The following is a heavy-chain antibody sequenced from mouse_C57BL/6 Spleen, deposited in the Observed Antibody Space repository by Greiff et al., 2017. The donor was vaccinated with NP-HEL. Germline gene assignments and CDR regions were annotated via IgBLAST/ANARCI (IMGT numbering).Heavy chain of an antibody. CDR2: INYDGSST. CDR3: ARAGGYDGYYGAMDY. CDR1: GFTFSDYY. J-gene: IGHJ4*01. D-gene: IGHD2-3*01. Sequence: EVMLVESEGGLVQPGSSMKLSCTASGFTFSDYYMAWVRQVPEKGLEWVANINYDGSSTYYLDSLKSRFIISRDNAKNILYLQMSSLKSEDTATYYCARAGGYDGYYGAMDYWGQGTSVTVSS. V-gene: IGHV5-16*01.